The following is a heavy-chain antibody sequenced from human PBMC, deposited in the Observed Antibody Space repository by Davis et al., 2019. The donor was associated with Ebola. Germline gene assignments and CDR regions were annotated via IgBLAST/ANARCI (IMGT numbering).Heavy chain of an antibody. D-gene: IGHD3-3*01. CDR3: ARFLKGDFWSGDYYYYGMDV. J-gene: IGHJ6*02. V-gene: IGHV3-30-3*01. Sequence: PGGSLRLSCAASGFTFSSYAMHWVRQAPGKGLEWVAVISYDGSNKYYADSVKGRFTISRDNSKNTLYLQMNSLRAEDTAVYYCARFLKGDFWSGDYYYYGMDVWGQGTTVTVSS. CDR1: GFTFSSYA. CDR2: ISYDGSNK.